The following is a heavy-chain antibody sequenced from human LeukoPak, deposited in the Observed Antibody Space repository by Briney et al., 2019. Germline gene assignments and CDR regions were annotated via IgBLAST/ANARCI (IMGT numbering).Heavy chain of an antibody. Sequence: SETLSLTCTVSGGSISSYYWSWIRQPPGKGLEWIGYIYYSGSTNYSPSLKSRVTISVDTSKNRFSLKLSSVTAADTAVYYCARVVSTYYDYVWGSYRGFYFDYWGQGTLVTVSS. CDR3: ARVVSTYYDYVWGSYRGFYFDY. V-gene: IGHV4-59*01. CDR1: GGSISSYY. CDR2: IYYSGST. J-gene: IGHJ4*02. D-gene: IGHD3-16*02.